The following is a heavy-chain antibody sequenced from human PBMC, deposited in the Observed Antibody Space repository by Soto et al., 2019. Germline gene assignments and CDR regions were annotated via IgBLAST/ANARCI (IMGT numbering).Heavy chain of an antibody. CDR1: GFTFSSYS. V-gene: IGHV3-21*01. Sequence: GGSLRLSCAASGFTFSSYSMNWVRQAPGKGLEWVSSISSSSSYIYYADSVKGRFTISRDNAKNSLYLQMNSLRAEDTAVYYCARDGSSGYSSGWYDYWGQGTLVTVSS. CDR3: ARDGSSGYSSGWYDY. D-gene: IGHD6-19*01. J-gene: IGHJ4*02. CDR2: ISSSSSYI.